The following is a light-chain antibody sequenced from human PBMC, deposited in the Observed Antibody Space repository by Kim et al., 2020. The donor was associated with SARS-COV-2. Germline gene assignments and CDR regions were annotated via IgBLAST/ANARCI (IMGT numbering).Light chain of an antibody. J-gene: IGLJ2*01. Sequence: VSPGQTASITCAGDKLGDKYACWYQQKPGQSPVLVIYQDSKRPSGIPERFSGSNSGNTATLTISGTQAMDEADYYCEAWDSSTAVVFGGGTQLTVL. V-gene: IGLV3-1*01. CDR1: KLGDKY. CDR2: QDS. CDR3: EAWDSSTAVV.